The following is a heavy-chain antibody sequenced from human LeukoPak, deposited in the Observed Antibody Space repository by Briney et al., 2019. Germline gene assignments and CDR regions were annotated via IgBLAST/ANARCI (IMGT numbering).Heavy chain of an antibody. D-gene: IGHD3-10*01. CDR1: TFAFSRYS. J-gene: IGHJ5*02. Sequence: RSERSLRLSCAASTFAFSRYSMAWVRQAPGEGLEWVSAISPTGASTYYADSLKGRFTISRNNSKNTLSLEMNSMRAEDRAVYYCVQVMSLYGSGHYYGLDPWGQGSLVTVST. V-gene: IGHV3-23*01. CDR3: VQVMSLYGSGHYYGLDP. CDR2: ISPTGAST.